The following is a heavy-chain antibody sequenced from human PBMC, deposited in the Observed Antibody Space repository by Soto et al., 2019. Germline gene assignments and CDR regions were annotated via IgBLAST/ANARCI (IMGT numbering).Heavy chain of an antibody. CDR1: GGSISSGGYY. V-gene: IGHV4-31*03. CDR3: ARDWRGGSMDA. CDR2: IYYSGST. J-gene: IGHJ6*02. Sequence: SETLSLTCTVSGGSISSGGYYWSWIRQHPGKGLEWIGYIYYSGSTYYNPSLKSRVTISVDTSKNQFSLKLSSVTAADTAVYYCARDWRGGSMDAWGQGTTVTVSS. D-gene: IGHD1-1*01.